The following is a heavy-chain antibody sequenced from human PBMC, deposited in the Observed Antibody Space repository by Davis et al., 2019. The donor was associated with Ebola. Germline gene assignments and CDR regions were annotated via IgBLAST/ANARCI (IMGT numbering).Heavy chain of an antibody. J-gene: IGHJ3*02. CDR3: ARTSIVGTTTTASDI. V-gene: IGHV1-18*01. CDR2: ISAYNGNT. CDR1: GYTFKNYA. D-gene: IGHD1-26*01. Sequence: AASVTVSCKASGYTFKNYAISWVRQAPGQGLEWMGWISAYNGNTAYAQILQGRVTMTTDTSTGTAYMELRSLRSDDTAVYFCARTSIVGTTTTASDIWGQGTKVTVSS.